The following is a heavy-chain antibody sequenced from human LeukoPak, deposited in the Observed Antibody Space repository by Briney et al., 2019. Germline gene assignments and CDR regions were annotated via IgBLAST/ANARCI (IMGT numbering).Heavy chain of an antibody. CDR1: GVSISIYY. J-gene: IGHJ3*02. CDR2: IYYSGST. D-gene: IGHD3-9*01. Sequence: SETLSLTCTVSGVSISIYYCSWIRQPPGKGLEWIGYIYYSGSTNYNPSLKSRVTISVDTSKNQFSLKLSSVTAADTAVYYCAREVGVRYFDLADAFDIWGQGTMVTVSS. CDR3: AREVGVRYFDLADAFDI. V-gene: IGHV4-59*01.